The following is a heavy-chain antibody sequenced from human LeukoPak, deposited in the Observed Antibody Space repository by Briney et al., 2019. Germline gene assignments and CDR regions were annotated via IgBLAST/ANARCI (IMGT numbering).Heavy chain of an antibody. Sequence: SQTLSLTCTISGGSISSGSYYWSWIRQPAGKGLEWIGRIYTSGSTNYNPSLKSRVTISVDTSKNQFSLKLSSVTAADTAVYYCAGQFGSSGYWGQGTLVTVSS. V-gene: IGHV4-61*02. CDR1: GGSISSGSYY. D-gene: IGHD3-16*01. J-gene: IGHJ4*02. CDR2: IYTSGST. CDR3: AGQFGSSGY.